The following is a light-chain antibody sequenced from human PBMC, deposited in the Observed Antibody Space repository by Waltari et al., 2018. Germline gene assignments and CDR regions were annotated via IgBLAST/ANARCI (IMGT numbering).Light chain of an antibody. CDR3: AAWDDSLSASL. CDR2: RND. J-gene: IGLJ2*01. Sequence: QSVLTQPPSVSGTPGQRVTISCSGSSSNIGSDYVYWFQQLPGTAPNLLIYRNDERPSGVPDRFSGSKSGTSASLAISGLRSEDEADYYCAAWDDSLSASLFGGGTKVAVL. V-gene: IGLV1-47*01. CDR1: SSNIGSDY.